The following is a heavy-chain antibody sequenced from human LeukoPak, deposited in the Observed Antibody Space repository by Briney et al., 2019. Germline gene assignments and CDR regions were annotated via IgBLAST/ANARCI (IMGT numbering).Heavy chain of an antibody. D-gene: IGHD6-6*01. CDR2: IIPIFGTA. Sequence: GASVKASCKASGGTFSSYAISWVRQAPGQGLEWMGGIIPIFGTANYAQKFQGRVTITTDESTSTAYMELSSLRSEDTAVYYCATSPNIAARDSGVDYWGQGTLVTVSS. CDR3: ATSPNIAARDSGVDY. CDR1: GGTFSSYA. V-gene: IGHV1-69*05. J-gene: IGHJ4*02.